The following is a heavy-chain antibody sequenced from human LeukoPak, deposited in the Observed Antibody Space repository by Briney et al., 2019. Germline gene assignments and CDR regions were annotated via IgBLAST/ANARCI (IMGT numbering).Heavy chain of an antibody. CDR2: ISAYDGDT. Sequence: ASVKVSCKASGFTFITYGFGWVRQAPGQGLEWMGWISAYDGDTKYAQNLQGRVTMTTDTSTSTAYMELRSLRSDDTAVYYCARDRVTMVRGVIPGYWGQGTLVTVSS. CDR3: ARDRVTMVRGVIPGY. J-gene: IGHJ4*02. V-gene: IGHV1-18*01. D-gene: IGHD3-10*01. CDR1: GFTFITYG.